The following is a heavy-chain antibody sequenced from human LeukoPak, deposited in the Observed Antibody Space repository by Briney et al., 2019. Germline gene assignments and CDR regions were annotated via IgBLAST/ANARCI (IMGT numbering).Heavy chain of an antibody. D-gene: IGHD3-22*01. V-gene: IGHV1-2*02. Sequence: ASVKVSCKASGYTFTGYYMHWVRQALGQGLEWMGWINPNSGGTNYAQKFQGRVTMTRDTSISTAYMELSRLRSDDTAVYYCARDWGYYDSNVGYWGQGTLVTVSS. CDR2: INPNSGGT. CDR1: GYTFTGYY. CDR3: ARDWGYYDSNVGY. J-gene: IGHJ4*02.